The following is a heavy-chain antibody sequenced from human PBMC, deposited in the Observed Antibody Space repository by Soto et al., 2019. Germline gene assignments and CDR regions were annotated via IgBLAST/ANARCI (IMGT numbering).Heavy chain of an antibody. D-gene: IGHD2-15*01. CDR2: MNPNSGNT. CDR3: ASSDWSGGSCIGGWFDP. CDR1: GYTFTSYD. J-gene: IGHJ5*02. V-gene: IGHV1-8*01. Sequence: QVQLVQSGAEVKKPGASVKVSCKASGYTFTSYDINWVRQATGQGLEWMGWMNPNSGNTGYAQKFQGRVTMTRNTCISTAYRELSRMRSEDTAVYYCASSDWSGGSCIGGWFDPWGQGTLVTVSS.